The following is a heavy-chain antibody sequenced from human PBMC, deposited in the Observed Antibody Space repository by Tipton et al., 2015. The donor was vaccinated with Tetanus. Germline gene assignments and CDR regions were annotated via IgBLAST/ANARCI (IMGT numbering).Heavy chain of an antibody. V-gene: IGHV4-59*12. D-gene: IGHD2-2*01. CDR1: GGSISSYF. CDR2: IYYSGST. Sequence: TLSLTCSVSGGSISSYFWSWIRQSPGQGLEWIGLIYYSGSTIYNPSLKSRVTIAVDTFKRQFSMTLTSATAADTAVYYCARAGFEGSSSSGYFDHWGLGVLVTVSS. CDR3: ARAGFEGSSSSGYFDH. J-gene: IGHJ4*02.